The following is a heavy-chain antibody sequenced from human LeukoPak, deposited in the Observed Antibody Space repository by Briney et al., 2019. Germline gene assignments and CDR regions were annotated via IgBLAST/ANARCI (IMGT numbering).Heavy chain of an antibody. V-gene: IGHV1-69*05. CDR1: GGTFSSYA. CDR3: ARLPGYFDY. CDR2: IIPLFGTA. D-gene: IGHD3-10*01. Sequence: ASVKVFCKASGGTFSSYAITWVRQAPGQGLEWMGGIIPLFGTANYAQKFQGRVTMTTDTSTSTAYMELRSLRSDDTAVYYCARLPGYFDYWGQGTLVTVSS. J-gene: IGHJ4*02.